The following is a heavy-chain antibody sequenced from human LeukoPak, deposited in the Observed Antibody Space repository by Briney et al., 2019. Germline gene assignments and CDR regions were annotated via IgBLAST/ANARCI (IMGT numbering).Heavy chain of an antibody. CDR1: GFTFDDYG. CDR2: ISGSGGST. Sequence: GGSLRLSCAASGFTFDDYGMSWVRQAPGKGLEWVSTISGSGGSTYYADSVKGRFTISRDNSKSTLYLQMNSLGAEDTAVYYCAKALHVLLWFGESYYFDYWGQGTLVTVSS. CDR3: AKALHVLLWFGESYYFDY. V-gene: IGHV3-23*01. D-gene: IGHD3-10*01. J-gene: IGHJ4*02.